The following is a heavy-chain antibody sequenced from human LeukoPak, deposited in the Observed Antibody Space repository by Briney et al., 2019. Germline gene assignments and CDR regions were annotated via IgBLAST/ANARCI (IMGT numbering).Heavy chain of an antibody. D-gene: IGHD6-19*01. V-gene: IGHV1-46*01. Sequence: ASVKVSCKASGYTFTSYYMHWVRQAPGQGLEWMGIINPSGGSTSYTQKFQGRVTMTRDTSTSTVYMELSSLGSEDTAVYYCARTPPYSSGWYDNWFDPWGQGTLVTVSS. CDR2: INPSGGST. CDR1: GYTFTSYY. CDR3: ARTPPYSSGWYDNWFDP. J-gene: IGHJ5*02.